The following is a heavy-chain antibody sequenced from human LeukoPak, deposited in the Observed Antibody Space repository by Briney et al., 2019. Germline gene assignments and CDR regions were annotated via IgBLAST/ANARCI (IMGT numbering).Heavy chain of an antibody. J-gene: IGHJ4*02. CDR1: GFTFSSYA. Sequence: PGGSLRLSCAASGFTFSSYAMSWVRQAPGKGLEWVSAISGSGGSTYYADSVKGRFTISRDNSKNTLYLQMNSLRAEDTAVYYCARDSGYYYGSGFDYWGQGTLVTVSS. CDR2: ISGSGGST. V-gene: IGHV3-23*01. D-gene: IGHD3-10*01. CDR3: ARDSGYYYGSGFDY.